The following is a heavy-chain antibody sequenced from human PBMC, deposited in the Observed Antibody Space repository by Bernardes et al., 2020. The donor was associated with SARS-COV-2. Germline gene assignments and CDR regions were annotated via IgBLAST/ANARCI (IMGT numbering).Heavy chain of an antibody. V-gene: IGHV3-66*01. CDR2: IYSGGST. J-gene: IGHJ4*02. CDR1: GFTVSSKY. CDR3: AGDYYDSSGYSPPFDY. D-gene: IGHD3-22*01. Sequence: VGSLRLSCVASGFTVSSKYMSWVRQAPGKGLEWVSVIYSGGSTYYADSVRGRFTISRDNSKNTLYLQMNSLRAEDTAVYYCAGDYYDSSGYSPPFDYWGQGTLVTVSS.